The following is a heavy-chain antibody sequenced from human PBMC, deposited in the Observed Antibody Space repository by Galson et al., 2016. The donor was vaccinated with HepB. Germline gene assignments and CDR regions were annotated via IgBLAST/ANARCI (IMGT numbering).Heavy chain of an antibody. V-gene: IGHV3-23*01. J-gene: IGHJ2*01. CDR2: FGFIGGGT. D-gene: IGHD2-21*01. Sequence: SLRLSCAASGFSLSNYDMTWLRQAPGKGLEWVSSFGFIGGGTTYADSVKGRFSISRDTSTNTLFLQMYSLRAEDMALYYCAKSRDYWYFDLWGRGTLVTVSS. CDR1: GFSLSNYD. CDR3: AKSRDYWYFDL.